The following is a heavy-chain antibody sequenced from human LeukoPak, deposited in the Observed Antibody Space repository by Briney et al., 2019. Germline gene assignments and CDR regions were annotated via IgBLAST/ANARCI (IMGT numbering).Heavy chain of an antibody. CDR3: TRDSPSITMIVVAPY. D-gene: IGHD3-22*01. Sequence: GGSLRLSCTASGFTFGDYAMSWFRQAPGKGLEWVGFIRSKDYGGTTEYAASVKGRFTISRDDSKSVAYLQMNSLKTEDTAVDYCTRDSPSITMIVVAPYWGQGTLVTVSS. CDR1: GFTFGDYA. J-gene: IGHJ4*02. V-gene: IGHV3-49*03. CDR2: IRSKDYGGTT.